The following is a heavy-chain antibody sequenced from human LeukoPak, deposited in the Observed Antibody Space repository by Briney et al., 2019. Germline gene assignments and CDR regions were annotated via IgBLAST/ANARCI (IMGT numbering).Heavy chain of an antibody. CDR2: IYYSGST. V-gene: IGHV4-59*01. CDR1: GGSISSYS. CDR3: ARGLLGIERAFDI. J-gene: IGHJ3*02. D-gene: IGHD3-22*01. Sequence: PSETLSLTRTVSGGSISSYSWSWIRQPRGKGLEWIGYIYYSGSTNYNPSLKSRVTISVDTSKNQFSLKLSSVTAADTAVYYCARGLLGIERAFDIWGQGTMVTVSS.